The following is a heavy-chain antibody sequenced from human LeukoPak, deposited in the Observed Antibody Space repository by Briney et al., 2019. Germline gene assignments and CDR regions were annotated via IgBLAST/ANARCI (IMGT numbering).Heavy chain of an antibody. CDR2: IIPMFGTA. CDR1: GGTFSSYA. J-gene: IGHJ5*02. V-gene: IGHV1-69*13. Sequence: SVKVSCKASGGTFSSYAISWVRQAPGQGLEWMGGIIPMFGTANYAQKFQDRVTITADESTSTAYMELSNLRSEDTAVYYCARRGDGYNLYWFDPWGQGTLVTVSS. CDR3: ARRGDGYNLYWFDP. D-gene: IGHD5-24*01.